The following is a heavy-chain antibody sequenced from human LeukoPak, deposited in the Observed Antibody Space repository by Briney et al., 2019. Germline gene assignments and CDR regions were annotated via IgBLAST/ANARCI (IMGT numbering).Heavy chain of an antibody. V-gene: IGHV1-2*02. J-gene: IGHJ3*02. CDR2: INPNSGCT. CDR3: AREPDYDSSGYYFNDAFDI. D-gene: IGHD3-22*01. Sequence: ASVKVPCKASGYTFTVYYMHWVRQAPGQWLEWMGWINPNSGCTNYAQKFQGSVTMTRDTSISTAYMALSRLSSDDTAVYYCAREPDYDSSGYYFNDAFDIWGQGTMVTVSS. CDR1: GYTFTVYY.